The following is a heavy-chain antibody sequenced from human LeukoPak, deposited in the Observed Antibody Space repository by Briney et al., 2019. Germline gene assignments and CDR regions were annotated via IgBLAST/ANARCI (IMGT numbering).Heavy chain of an antibody. CDR3: AGGAGWLIDY. J-gene: IGHJ4*02. CDR1: GFSFGRHW. CDR2: IRQDGSEK. V-gene: IGHV3-7*03. D-gene: IGHD3-16*01. Sequence: GGSLRLSCAASGFSFGRHWMNWVRQAPGKGLEWVANIRQDGSEKNYVDSAKGRFTISRDNAKNSLFLQMDSLRAEDTAVYYCAGGAGWLIDYWGQGTLVTVSS.